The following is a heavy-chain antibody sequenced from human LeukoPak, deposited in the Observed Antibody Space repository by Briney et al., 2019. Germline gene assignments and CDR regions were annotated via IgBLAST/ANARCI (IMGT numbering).Heavy chain of an antibody. J-gene: IGHJ4*02. CDR1: GFTFSSYA. CDR2: ISASGGST. V-gene: IGHV3-23*01. Sequence: GGSLRLSCAASGFTFSSYAMSWVRQAPGKGLEWVSAISASGGSTYYADSVKGRFTISRDNSKNTLYLQMNSLRAEDTAVYYCAKDYSDSSGYYWGFDYWGQGTLVTVSS. D-gene: IGHD3-22*01. CDR3: AKDYSDSSGYYWGFDY.